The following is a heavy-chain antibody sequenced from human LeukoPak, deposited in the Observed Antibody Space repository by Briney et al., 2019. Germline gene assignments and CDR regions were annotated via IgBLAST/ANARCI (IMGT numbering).Heavy chain of an antibody. V-gene: IGHV3-73*01. CDR3: AKGLAYFDS. J-gene: IGHJ4*02. CDR2: IRSKGNSYAT. CDR1: GFTFSGSA. Sequence: GGSLRLSCAASGFTFSGSAMHWVRQASGKGLEWVGRIRSKGNSYATAYAASVKGRFTISRDDSKNTAYLQMNSLKTEDTAVYYCAKGLAYFDSWGQGTLVTVSS.